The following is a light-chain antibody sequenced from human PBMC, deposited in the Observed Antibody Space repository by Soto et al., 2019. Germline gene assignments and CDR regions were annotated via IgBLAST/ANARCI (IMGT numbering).Light chain of an antibody. CDR1: QSVTNSY. J-gene: IGKJ4*01. CDR3: QQYSNWPLT. Sequence: EIVMTQSPVTLSVSPGERATLPCRASQSVTNSYLAWYQQEPGQAPRLLIVGASTRAAGIPARFSGSGSGTEFTLTISSLQSEDFAVYYCQQYSNWPLTVGGGTKVDIK. V-gene: IGKV3-15*01. CDR2: GAS.